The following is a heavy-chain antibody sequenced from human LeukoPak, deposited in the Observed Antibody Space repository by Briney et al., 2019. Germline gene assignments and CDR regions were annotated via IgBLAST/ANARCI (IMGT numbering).Heavy chain of an antibody. D-gene: IGHD1-26*01. CDR1: GGSISSYY. CDR2: IYYSGST. V-gene: IGHV4-59*01. Sequence: SETLSLTSTVSGGSISSYYWSWIRQPPGKGLEWSGYIYYSGSTNYNPSLKSRVTISVDTSKNQFSLKLSSVTAADTAVYYCARDCLEYSGSLTAFDIWGQGTMVTVSS. J-gene: IGHJ3*02. CDR3: ARDCLEYSGSLTAFDI.